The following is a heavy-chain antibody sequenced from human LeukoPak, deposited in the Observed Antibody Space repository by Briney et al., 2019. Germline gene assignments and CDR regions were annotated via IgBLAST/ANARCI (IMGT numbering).Heavy chain of an antibody. CDR2: IYGGDSET. D-gene: IGHD6-13*01. V-gene: IGHV5-51*01. J-gene: IGHJ2*01. Sequence: GESLKISCRRSGYSFAKYWIAWVRQMPGKGLEWMGFIYGGDSETKYSPSFQGQVTISVDRSISTAYLQWSSLKASDTAIYYCATGIAAAGPFWYFDFWGRGTLVTVSS. CDR3: ATGIAAAGPFWYFDF. CDR1: GYSFAKYW.